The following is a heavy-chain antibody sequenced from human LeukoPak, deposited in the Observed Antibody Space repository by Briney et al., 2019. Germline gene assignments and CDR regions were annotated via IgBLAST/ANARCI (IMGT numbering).Heavy chain of an antibody. CDR1: GFPFSSCW. J-gene: IGHJ4*02. CDR3: TRVGYIDEGIDY. CDR2: IKQDGSKK. Sequence: GGSLRLSCVASGFPFSSCWMTWVRQAPGKGLEWVSNIKQDGSKKSYVDSVKGRFTISRDNAKNSLYLQMNSLRAEDTAIYYCTRVGYIDEGIDYWGQGTLVTVSS. V-gene: IGHV3-7*04. D-gene: IGHD5-24*01.